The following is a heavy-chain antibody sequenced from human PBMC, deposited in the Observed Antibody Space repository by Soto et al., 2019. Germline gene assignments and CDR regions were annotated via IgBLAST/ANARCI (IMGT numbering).Heavy chain of an antibody. J-gene: IGHJ6*02. D-gene: IGHD1-7*01. CDR1: GGTFSSYA. CDR3: AINLQTRQYRVNWTYVRIYCGMDV. Sequence: SVKVSCKASGGTFSSYAISWVRQAPGQGLEWMGGIIPIFGTANYAQKFQGRVTITADESTSTAYMELSSLRSEDTAVYYCAINLQTRQYRVNWTYVRIYCGMDVWGQGATVSVSS. CDR2: IIPIFGTA. V-gene: IGHV1-69*13.